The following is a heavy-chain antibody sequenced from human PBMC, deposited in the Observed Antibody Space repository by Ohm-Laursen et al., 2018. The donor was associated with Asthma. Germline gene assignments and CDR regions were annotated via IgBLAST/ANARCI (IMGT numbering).Heavy chain of an antibody. D-gene: IGHD3-22*01. CDR2: IYYSGLT. CDR1: GDSISSGNNY. J-gene: IGHJ4*02. CDR3: ARGAFYYESTGYYFFDY. Sequence: TLSLTWTVSGDSISSGNNYWSWIRQHPGKGLEWIGYIYYSGLTYSNPSLRSRVTLSVDTSTNQFSLNLTSMTAADTAVYYCARGAFYYESTGYYFFDYWGQGTLVTVPS. V-gene: IGHV4-31*02.